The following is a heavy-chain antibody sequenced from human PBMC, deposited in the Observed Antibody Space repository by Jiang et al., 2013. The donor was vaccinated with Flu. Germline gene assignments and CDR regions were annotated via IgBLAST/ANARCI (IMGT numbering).Heavy chain of an antibody. J-gene: IGHJ5*02. CDR2: INTNTGNP. V-gene: IGHV7-4-1*02. CDR1: GYTFTSYA. CDR3: ARDLVDTAMVTGNWFDP. D-gene: IGHD5-18*01. Sequence: QSGSELKKPGASVKVSCKASGYTFTSYAMNWVRQAPGQGLEWMGWINTNTGNPTYAQGFTGRFVFSLDTSVSTAYLQISSLKAEDTAVYYCARDLVDTAMVTGNWFDPWAREPWSPSPQ.